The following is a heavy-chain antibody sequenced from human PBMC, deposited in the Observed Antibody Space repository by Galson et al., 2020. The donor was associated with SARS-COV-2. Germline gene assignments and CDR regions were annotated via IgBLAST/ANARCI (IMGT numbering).Heavy chain of an antibody. V-gene: IGHV3-30*04. Sequence: GGSLRLSCAASGFTFSSYAMHWVRQAPGKGLEWVAVISYDGSNKYYADSEKGRFTISRDNSKNTLYLQMNSLRAEDTAVYYCARGERWLKMGPHIRGDDWGQGTLVTVSS. CDR3: ARGERWLKMGPHIRGDD. CDR1: GFTFSSYA. CDR2: ISYDGSNK. J-gene: IGHJ4*02. D-gene: IGHD5-12*01.